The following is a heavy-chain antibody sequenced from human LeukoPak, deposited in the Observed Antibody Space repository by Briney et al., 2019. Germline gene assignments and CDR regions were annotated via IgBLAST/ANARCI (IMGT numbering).Heavy chain of an antibody. CDR2: IYYSGST. Sequence: SETLSLTCTVSGGSISSSSYYWGWIRQPPGKGLEWIGSIYYSGSTYYNPSLKSRVTISVDTSKNQFSLKLSSVTAADTAVYYCAAGRGYSYGPGYWGQGTLVTVSS. D-gene: IGHD5-18*01. CDR3: AAGRGYSYGPGY. J-gene: IGHJ4*02. V-gene: IGHV4-39*07. CDR1: GGSISSSSYY.